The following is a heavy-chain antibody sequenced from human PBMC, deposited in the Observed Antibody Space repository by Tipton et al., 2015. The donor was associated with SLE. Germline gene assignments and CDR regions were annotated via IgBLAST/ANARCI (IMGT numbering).Heavy chain of an antibody. V-gene: IGHV4-39*01. Sequence: GLVKPSETLSLTCTVSGGSISSGSYYWSWIRQPPGKGLEWIGTIHYSGTTYYNPSLRSRVTISVDTSKNQFSLKLSSVTAADTAVYYCARLPTGFPNWFDPWGQGTLVTVSS. D-gene: IGHD4-17*01. CDR2: IHYSGTT. J-gene: IGHJ5*02. CDR3: ARLPTGFPNWFDP. CDR1: GGSISSGSYY.